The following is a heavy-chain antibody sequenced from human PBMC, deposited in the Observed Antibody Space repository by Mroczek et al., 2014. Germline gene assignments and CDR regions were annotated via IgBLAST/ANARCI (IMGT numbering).Heavy chain of an antibody. D-gene: IGHD5-18*01. Sequence: QVQLQQWGPGLVKPSQTLSLTCTVSGGSISSGGYYWSWIRQHPGKGLEWIGYIYYSGSTYYNPSLKSRVTISVDTSKNQFSLKLSSVTAADTAVYYCARFNTAPMLYYFDYWGQGTLVTVSS. CDR3: ARFNTAPMLYYFDY. J-gene: IGHJ4*02. CDR2: IYYSGST. V-gene: IGHV4-31*03. CDR1: GGSISSGGYY.